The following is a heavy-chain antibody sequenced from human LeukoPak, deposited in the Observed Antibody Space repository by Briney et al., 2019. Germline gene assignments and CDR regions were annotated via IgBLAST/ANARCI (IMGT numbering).Heavy chain of an antibody. J-gene: IGHJ4*02. V-gene: IGHV3-21*01. Sequence: PGGSLRLSCAASGFTFTSYCLNWVRQAPGKGLEWVSSISSSSDYIYYADSLKGRFTISRDNAKNSLYLQMDSLGVEDTAVYYCTRGDFYYYDTDYWGQGTLVTVSS. CDR1: GFTFTSYC. CDR2: ISSSSDYI. CDR3: TRGDFYYYDTDY. D-gene: IGHD3-22*01.